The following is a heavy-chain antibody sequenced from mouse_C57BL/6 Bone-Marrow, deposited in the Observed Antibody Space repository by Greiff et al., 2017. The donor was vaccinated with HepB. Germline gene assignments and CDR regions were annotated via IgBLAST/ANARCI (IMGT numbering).Heavy chain of an antibody. CDR3: ARIYYGSSLDY. CDR1: GYTFTSYW. V-gene: IGHV1-64*01. Sequence: QVHVKQPGAELVKPGASVKLSCKASGYTFTSYWMHWVKQRPGQGLEWIGMIHPNSGSTNYNEKFKSKATLTVDKSSSTAYMQLSSLTSEDSAVYYCARIYYGSSLDYWGQGTTLTVSS. D-gene: IGHD1-1*01. CDR2: IHPNSGST. J-gene: IGHJ2*01.